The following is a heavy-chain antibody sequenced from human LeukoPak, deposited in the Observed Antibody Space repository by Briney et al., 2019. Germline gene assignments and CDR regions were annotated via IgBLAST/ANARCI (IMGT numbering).Heavy chain of an antibody. Sequence: SETLSLTCTVSGGSISSGGYYWSWIRQHPGKGLEWIGYIYYSGSTYYNPSLKSRVTISVDTSKNQFSLKLSAVTAADTAVYYCARDTTGAYYYDSSGYSRTWFDPWGQGTLVTVSS. CDR1: GGSISSGGYY. J-gene: IGHJ5*02. CDR3: ARDTTGAYYYDSSGYSRTWFDP. CDR2: IYYSGST. D-gene: IGHD3-22*01. V-gene: IGHV4-31*03.